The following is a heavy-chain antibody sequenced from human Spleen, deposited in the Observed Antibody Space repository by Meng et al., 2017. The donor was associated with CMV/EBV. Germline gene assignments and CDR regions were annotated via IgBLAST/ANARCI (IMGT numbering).Heavy chain of an antibody. D-gene: IGHD2-15*01. J-gene: IGHJ4*02. Sequence: SETLSLTCTFSRDSISSYYWSWIRQPPGKGLEWIGYIYYSGSTNYNPSLKSRVSISVDTSKNQLSLRLNSVTAADTAVYYCARSGLLRFHYFDYWGQGALVTVSS. CDR2: IYYSGST. CDR1: RDSISSYY. CDR3: ARSGLLRFHYFDY. V-gene: IGHV4-59*01.